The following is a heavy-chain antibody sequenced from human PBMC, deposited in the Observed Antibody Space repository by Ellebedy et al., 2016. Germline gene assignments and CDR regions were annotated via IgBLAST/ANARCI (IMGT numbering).Heavy chain of an antibody. CDR1: GFTFSSYW. D-gene: IGHD5-24*01. J-gene: IGHJ4*02. Sequence: GESLKISXAASGFTFSSYWMSWVRQAPGKGLEWVANIKQDGSEKYYVDSVKGRFTISRDNAKNSLYLQMNSLRAEDTAVYYCARAVRDGYNSNFDYWGQGTLVTVSS. CDR2: IKQDGSEK. CDR3: ARAVRDGYNSNFDY. V-gene: IGHV3-7*01.